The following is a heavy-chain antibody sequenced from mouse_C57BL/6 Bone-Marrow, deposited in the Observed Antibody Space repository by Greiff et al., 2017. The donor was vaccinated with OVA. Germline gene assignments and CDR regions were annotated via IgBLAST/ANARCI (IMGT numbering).Heavy chain of an antibody. CDR2: INPSSGYT. D-gene: IGHD1-1*01. CDR1: GYTFTSYT. Sequence: QVQLQQSGAELARPGASVKLSCKASGYTFTSYTMHWVKQRPGQGLEWIGYINPSSGYTKYNQKFKDKATLTADKSSSTAYMQLSSLTSEDSAVYYCDKSYKYGSGHYFDYWGQGTTLTVSS. J-gene: IGHJ2*01. CDR3: DKSYKYGSGHYFDY. V-gene: IGHV1-4*01.